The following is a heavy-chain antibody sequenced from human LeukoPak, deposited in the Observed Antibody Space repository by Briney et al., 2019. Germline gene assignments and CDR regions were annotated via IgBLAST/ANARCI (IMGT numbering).Heavy chain of an antibody. CDR2: LHFDGSTK. CDR1: GFTFNNYG. J-gene: IGHJ4*02. V-gene: IGHV3-30*02. CDR3: ASGKSVTFGGVIVSFDY. Sequence: PGGSLRLSCAASGFTFNNYGVHWVRQAPGKGLEWLAFLHFDGSTKNYAVSVKGRFTISRDNSQNTVYLQMNSLRAEDTAVYYCASGKSVTFGGVIVSFDYWVQGTLVTVSS. D-gene: IGHD3-16*02.